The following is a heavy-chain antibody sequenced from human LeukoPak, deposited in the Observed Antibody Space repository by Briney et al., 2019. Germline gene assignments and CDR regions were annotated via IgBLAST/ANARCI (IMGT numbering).Heavy chain of an antibody. D-gene: IGHD1-20*01. J-gene: IGHJ4*02. CDR3: ARRGYNWKFDY. CDR2: ISSSGSTI. Sequence: PGGSLRLSCAASGFTFNSYETNWVRQAPGKGLEWVSYISSSGSTIYYADSVKGRFTISRDNAKNSLYLQMNSLRAEDTAVYYCARRGYNWKFDYWGQGTLVTVSS. CDR1: GFTFNSYE. V-gene: IGHV3-48*03.